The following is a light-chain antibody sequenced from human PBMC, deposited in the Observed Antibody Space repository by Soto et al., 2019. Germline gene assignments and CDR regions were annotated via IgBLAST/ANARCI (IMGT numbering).Light chain of an antibody. Sequence: DIQMTQSPSTLSASVGDRVTITCRASQSISSWLAWYQQKPGQAPKLLIFGASTLHSGVPSRFSGSGSGTRFTLTITSLQPEDVATYYCLHEYNYPWTFGQGTKVDI. CDR3: LHEYNYPWT. V-gene: IGKV1-5*01. CDR2: GAS. CDR1: QSISSW. J-gene: IGKJ1*01.